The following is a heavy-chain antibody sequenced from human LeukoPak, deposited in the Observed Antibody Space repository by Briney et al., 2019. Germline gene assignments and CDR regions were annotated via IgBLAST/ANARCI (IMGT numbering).Heavy chain of an antibody. CDR2: ISSSSSTI. V-gene: IGHV3-48*01. CDR3: ARGASDYRKVYYFDY. D-gene: IGHD4-11*01. J-gene: IGHJ4*02. Sequence: GGSLRLSCAASGFTFSSYSMNWVRQAPGKGLEWVSYISSSSSTIYYADSVKGRFTISRDNAKNSLYLQMNSLRAEDTAVYYCARGASDYRKVYYFDYWGQGTLVTVSS. CDR1: GFTFSSYS.